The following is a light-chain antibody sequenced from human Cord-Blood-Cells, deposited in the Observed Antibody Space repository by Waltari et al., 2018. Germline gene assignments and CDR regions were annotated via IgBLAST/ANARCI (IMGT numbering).Light chain of an antibody. V-gene: IGKV1-9*01. J-gene: IGKJ2*01. Sequence: DIQLTQPPSFLSASVGDRVTITCRASQGISSYLAWYQQKPGKAPKLMIYAASTLQSGVPSRFSGSGSGTEFTLTISILQPEDFATYYCQQLNSYPYTFGQGTKLEIK. CDR1: QGISSY. CDR2: AAS. CDR3: QQLNSYPYT.